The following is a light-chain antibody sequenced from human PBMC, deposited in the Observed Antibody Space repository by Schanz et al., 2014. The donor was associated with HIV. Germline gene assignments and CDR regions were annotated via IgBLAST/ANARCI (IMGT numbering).Light chain of an antibody. CDR2: GAS. V-gene: IGKV3-20*01. CDR1: QSVRSNF. CDR3: QQYGSSPRT. Sequence: DIVLTQSQGTLSVSPGERATLSCRASQSVRSNFLAWYQQKPGQAPRLLIYGASSRATGIPDRFSGYWSGTDFTLTISRLETEDFAVYYCQQYGSSPRTFGQGTKVEIK. J-gene: IGKJ1*01.